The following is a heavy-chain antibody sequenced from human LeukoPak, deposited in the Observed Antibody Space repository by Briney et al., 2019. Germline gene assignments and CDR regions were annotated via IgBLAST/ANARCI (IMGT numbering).Heavy chain of an antibody. V-gene: IGHV4-39*07. D-gene: IGHD1-1*01. CDR2: IYYSGST. J-gene: IGHJ4*02. Sequence: SETLSLTCTVSGGSISSSSYYWGWIRQPPGKGLEWIGSIYYSGSTYYNPSLKSRVTISVDMSKNQFSLKLTSLTAADTAVYYCARDDLTTGSFDYWGQGTLVTVSS. CDR1: GGSISSSSYY. CDR3: ARDDLTTGSFDY.